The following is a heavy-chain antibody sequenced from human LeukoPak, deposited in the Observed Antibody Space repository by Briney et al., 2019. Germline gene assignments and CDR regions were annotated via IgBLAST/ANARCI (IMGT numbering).Heavy chain of an antibody. V-gene: IGHV3-21*01. CDR1: GYTFCSYS. CDR3: VRLRRNSDTSGFYYYYDY. CDR2: ISVRSNYI. J-gene: IGHJ4*02. Sequence: GGSLRLSCAASGYTFCSYSINWVRQAPGRGLEWVSSISVRSNYIYYADSVRGRFSISRDDARDSLYLQMNSLRAEDTAVYYCVRLRRNSDTSGFYYYYDYWGQGTLVTVSS. D-gene: IGHD3-22*01.